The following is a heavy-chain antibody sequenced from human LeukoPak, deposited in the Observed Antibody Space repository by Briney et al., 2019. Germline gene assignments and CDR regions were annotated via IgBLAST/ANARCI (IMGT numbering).Heavy chain of an antibody. J-gene: IGHJ4*02. Sequence: GGSLRLSCAASGFTFSSYAMSWVRQAPGKGLEWVSAISGSGGSTYYADSVKGRFTISRDNSKNTLYLQMNSLRAEDTAVYYCARDREGFAQWSWGYWGQGTLVTVSS. CDR1: GFTFSSYA. CDR2: ISGSGGST. CDR3: ARDREGFAQWSWGY. D-gene: IGHD6-19*01. V-gene: IGHV3-23*01.